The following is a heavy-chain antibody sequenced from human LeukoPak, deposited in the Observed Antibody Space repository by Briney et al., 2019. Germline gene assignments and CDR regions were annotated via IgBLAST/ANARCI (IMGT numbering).Heavy chain of an antibody. Sequence: GASVKVSCKASGYTFTGYYTHWVRQAPGQGLEWMGWINPNSGGTNYAQKFQGRVTMTRDTSISTAYMELSRLRSDDTAVYYCARALYCSSTSCYQARAYYYGMDVWGQGTTVTVSS. CDR1: GYTFTGYY. D-gene: IGHD2-2*01. CDR3: ARALYCSSTSCYQARAYYYGMDV. CDR2: INPNSGGT. J-gene: IGHJ6*02. V-gene: IGHV1-2*02.